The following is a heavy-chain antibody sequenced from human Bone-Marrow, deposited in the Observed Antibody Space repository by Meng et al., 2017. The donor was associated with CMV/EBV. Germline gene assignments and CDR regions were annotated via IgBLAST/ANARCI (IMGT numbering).Heavy chain of an antibody. J-gene: IGHJ3*02. CDR2: ISYDGSNK. Sequence: LSLTCAASGFTFSSYAMHWVRQAPGKGLEWVAVISYDGSNKYYADSVKGRFTISRDNSKNTLYLQMNSLRAEDTAVYYCARGGNHDAFDIWGQGTMVTVSS. D-gene: IGHD1-14*01. V-gene: IGHV3-30*04. CDR3: ARGGNHDAFDI. CDR1: GFTFSSYA.